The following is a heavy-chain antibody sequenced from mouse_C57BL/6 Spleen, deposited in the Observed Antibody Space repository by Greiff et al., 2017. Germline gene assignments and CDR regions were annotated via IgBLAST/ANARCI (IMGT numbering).Heavy chain of an antibody. CDR2: IYPGDGDT. Sequence: VQLQQSGAELVKPGASVKISCKASGYAFSSYWMNWVKQRPGKGLEWIGQIYPGDGDTNYNGKFKGKATLTADKSSSTAYMQLSSLTSEDSAVYFCARPIYYGNLYWYFDVWGTGTTVTVSS. CDR1: GYAFSSYW. CDR3: ARPIYYGNLYWYFDV. V-gene: IGHV1-80*01. D-gene: IGHD2-1*01. J-gene: IGHJ1*03.